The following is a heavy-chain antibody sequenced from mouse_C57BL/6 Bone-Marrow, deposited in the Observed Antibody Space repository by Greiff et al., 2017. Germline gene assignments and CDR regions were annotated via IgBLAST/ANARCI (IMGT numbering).Heavy chain of an antibody. J-gene: IGHJ2*01. D-gene: IGHD3-1*01. CDR2: IRLNSDNYAS. CDR3: TEGLTHYFDY. CDR1: GFTFSNYW. V-gene: IGHV6-3*01. Sequence: EVKVEESGGGLVQPGGSMKLSCVSSGFTFSNYWMNWVRQSPEKGLELVAQIRLNSDNYASHYAESGKGRFTISSDDSKSSVCLQMNNLRAEDTGVYYCTEGLTHYFDYWGQGTTLTVSS.